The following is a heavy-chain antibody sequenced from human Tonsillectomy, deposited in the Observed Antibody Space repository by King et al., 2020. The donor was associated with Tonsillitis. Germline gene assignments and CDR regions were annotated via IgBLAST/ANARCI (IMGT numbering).Heavy chain of an antibody. CDR1: GGSFNSYY. V-gene: IGHV4-34*01. CDR2: INHSGST. CDR3: ASHLQYTSGRLGWFDP. Sequence: VQLQQWGAGLLKPSETLSLTCAVYGGSFNSYYWSWIRQSPGKGLEWIGEINHSGSTNYNSSLKSRVIISVDTSKNQISLRLSSVTAADTAIYYCASHLQYTSGRLGWFDPWAREPWSPSPQ. D-gene: IGHD6-19*01. J-gene: IGHJ5*02.